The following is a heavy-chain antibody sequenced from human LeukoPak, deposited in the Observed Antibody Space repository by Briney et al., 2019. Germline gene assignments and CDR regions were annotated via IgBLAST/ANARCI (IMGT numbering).Heavy chain of an antibody. D-gene: IGHD3-22*01. CDR3: ARGSLTYYDSSGYYYRAFDI. CDR2: IYYSGST. Sequence: SETLSLTCTVSGGSISSGGYYWSWIRQHPGKGLEWIGYIYYSGSTYYNPSLKSRVTISVDTSKNQFSLKLSSVTAADTAVYYCARGSLTYYDSSGYYYRAFDIWGQGTMVTVSS. J-gene: IGHJ3*02. V-gene: IGHV4-31*03. CDR1: GGSISSGGYY.